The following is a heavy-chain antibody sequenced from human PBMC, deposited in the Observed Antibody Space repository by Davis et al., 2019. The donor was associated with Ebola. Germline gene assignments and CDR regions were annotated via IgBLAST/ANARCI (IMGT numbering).Heavy chain of an antibody. CDR3: ARLVGYCSSTSCWYYGMDV. V-gene: IGHV4-59*08. CDR1: GGSFSGYY. J-gene: IGHJ6*02. CDR2: IYYSGST. D-gene: IGHD2-2*01. Sequence: MPGGSLRLSCAVYGGSFSGYYWSWIRQPPGKGLEWIGYIYYSGSTNYNPSLKSRVTISVDTSKNQFSLKLSSVTAADTAVYYCARLVGYCSSTSCWYYGMDVWGQGTTVTVSS.